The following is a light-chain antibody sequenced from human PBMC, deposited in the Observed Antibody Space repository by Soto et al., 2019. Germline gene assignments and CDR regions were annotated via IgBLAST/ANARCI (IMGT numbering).Light chain of an antibody. CDR2: EGS. CDR1: SSDVGSYNL. J-gene: IGLJ1*01. CDR3: RSYAGSSFYV. V-gene: IGLV2-23*01. Sequence: QSALTQPASVSGSPGQSITISCTGTSSDVGSYNLVSWYQQHPSKAPKLMIYEGSKRPTGVSNRFSGSKSGNTASLTISGLQAKNEADYSCRSYAGSSFYVFGTGTKVTVL.